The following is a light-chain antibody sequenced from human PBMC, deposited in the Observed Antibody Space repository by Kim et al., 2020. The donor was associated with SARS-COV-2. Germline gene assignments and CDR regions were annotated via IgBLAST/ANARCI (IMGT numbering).Light chain of an antibody. V-gene: IGKV3-20*01. CDR2: GAS. J-gene: IGKJ5*01. CDR1: QSVSTTY. Sequence: PDERATLSCRASQSVSTTYLAWYQQRPGQAPRLLIYGASRRATGIPDRFSGSGSGTDFTLTISRLEPEDFAVYYCQQYGKSLVITFGQGTRLEIK. CDR3: QQYGKSLVIT.